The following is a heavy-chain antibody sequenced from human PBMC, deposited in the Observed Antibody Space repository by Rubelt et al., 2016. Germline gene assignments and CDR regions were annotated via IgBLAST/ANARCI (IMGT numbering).Heavy chain of an antibody. CDR3: TKDRYCTTANCPTDY. CDR1: GFTFSSYA. V-gene: IGHV3-9*01. D-gene: IGHD2-8*01. Sequence: EVQLVESGGGLIQPGGSLRLSCAPSGFTFSSYAMHWVRQAPGKGLEWVSGISGNSGRIGYADSVKGRFTISRDSAENSLYLQMDSLRAEATAIDYCTKDRYCTTANCPTDYWGQGTLVTVSS. CDR2: ISGNSGRI. J-gene: IGHJ4*02.